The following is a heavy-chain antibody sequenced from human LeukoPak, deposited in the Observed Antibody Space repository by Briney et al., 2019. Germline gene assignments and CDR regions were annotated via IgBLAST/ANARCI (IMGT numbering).Heavy chain of an antibody. D-gene: IGHD6-19*01. Sequence: SETLSLTCTVSGGSISSSSYYWGWIRQPPGKGLEWIGSIYYSGSTYYNPPLKSQVTISVDTSKNQFSLKLSSVTAADTAVYYCTSLYSSGWSGYYYYMDVWGKGTTVTVSS. CDR3: TSLYSSGWSGYYYYMDV. CDR1: GGSISSSSYY. V-gene: IGHV4-39*01. J-gene: IGHJ6*03. CDR2: IYYSGST.